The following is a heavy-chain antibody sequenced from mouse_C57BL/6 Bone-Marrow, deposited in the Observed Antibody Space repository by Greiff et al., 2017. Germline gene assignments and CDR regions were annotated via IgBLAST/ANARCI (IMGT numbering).Heavy chain of an antibody. CDR2: IDPSDSYT. Sequence: QVQLQQPGAELVKPGASVKLSCKASGYTFTSYWMQWVKQRPGQGLEWIGEIDPSDSYTNSNQKFKGKATLTVDTSSSTAYMQLSSLTSEDSAVYYCAREDGNYEYYYAMDYWGQGTSVTVSS. D-gene: IGHD2-1*01. J-gene: IGHJ4*01. CDR1: GYTFTSYW. CDR3: AREDGNYEYYYAMDY. V-gene: IGHV1-50*01.